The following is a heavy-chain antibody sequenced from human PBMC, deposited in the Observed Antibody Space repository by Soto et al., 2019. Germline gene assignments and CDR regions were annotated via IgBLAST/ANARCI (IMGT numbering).Heavy chain of an antibody. V-gene: IGHV1-24*01. D-gene: IGHD6-19*01. CDR3: ARVVQTVPNLYSSGWYFDY. Sequence: ASVKVSCKVSGYTLTELSIHWVRQAPGKGLEWMGGFDPEDGETIYAQKFQGRVTMTKDTSTSTAYMELRSLRSDDTAVYYCARVVQTVPNLYSSGWYFDYWGQGTLVTVSS. CDR2: FDPEDGET. J-gene: IGHJ4*02. CDR1: GYTLTELS.